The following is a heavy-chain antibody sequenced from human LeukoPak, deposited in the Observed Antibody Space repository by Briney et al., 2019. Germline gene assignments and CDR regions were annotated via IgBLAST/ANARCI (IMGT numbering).Heavy chain of an antibody. CDR2: ISSSSSYL. CDR3: ARDKGGIAAAGRDY. CDR1: GFTFSSYS. D-gene: IGHD6-13*01. J-gene: IGHJ4*02. Sequence: GGSLRLSCAASGFTFSSYSMNWVRQAPGKGLEWVSSISSSSSYLYYADSVKGRFTISRDNAKNSLYLQMNSLRAEDTAVYYCARDKGGIAAAGRDYWGQGTLVTVSS. V-gene: IGHV3-21*01.